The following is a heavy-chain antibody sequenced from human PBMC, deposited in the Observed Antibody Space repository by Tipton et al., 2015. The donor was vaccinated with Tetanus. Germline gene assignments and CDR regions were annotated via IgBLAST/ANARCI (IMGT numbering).Heavy chain of an antibody. V-gene: IGHV4-59*01. Sequence: TLSLTCAVSGGSISTNYWTWIRQSPGKGLEWIGFIQYNGITNYHPSLKSRVSISVDSSTSQFSLRLASVTAADTAVYYCARGVPREAFYLDSWGPGQQVTVSS. D-gene: IGHD2/OR15-2a*01. CDR3: ARGVPREAFYLDS. J-gene: IGHJ4*02. CDR2: IQYNGIT. CDR1: GGSISTNY.